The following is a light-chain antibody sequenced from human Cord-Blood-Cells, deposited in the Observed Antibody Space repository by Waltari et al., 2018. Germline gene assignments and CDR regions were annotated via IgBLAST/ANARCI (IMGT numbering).Light chain of an antibody. J-gene: IGLJ1*01. Sequence: QSALTQPRSVSGSPGTSITTSCTGTRSDVGGYNILPWYQQHPGKVPKLMIYDVSKRPSGVPDRFSGSKSGNTASLTISGLQAEDEADYYCCSYAGSYTYVFGTGTKVTVL. CDR1: RSDVGGYNI. CDR3: CSYAGSYTYV. CDR2: DVS. V-gene: IGLV2-11*01.